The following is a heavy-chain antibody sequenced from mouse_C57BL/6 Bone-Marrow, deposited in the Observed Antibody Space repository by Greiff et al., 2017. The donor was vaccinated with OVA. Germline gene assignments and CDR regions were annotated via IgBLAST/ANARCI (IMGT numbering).Heavy chain of an antibody. V-gene: IGHV1-85*01. D-gene: IGHD2-3*01. CDR1: GYTFTSYD. CDR2: IYPRDGST. Sequence: QVQLQQSGPELVKPGASVKLSCKASGYTFTSYDINWVKQRPGQGLEWIGWIYPRDGSTKYNEKFKGKATVTVDTSSSTAYMELHSLTSEDSAVEFCARGGMDDGPYYFDYWGQGTTLTVSS. CDR3: ARGGMDDGPYYFDY. J-gene: IGHJ2*01.